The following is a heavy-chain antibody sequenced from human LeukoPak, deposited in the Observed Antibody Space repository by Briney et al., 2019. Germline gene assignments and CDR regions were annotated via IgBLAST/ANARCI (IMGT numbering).Heavy chain of an antibody. V-gene: IGHV3-53*01. CDR3: ARWNGDGYNPWAYGMDV. CDR2: IYSGGST. CDR1: GFTVSSNY. Sequence: GGSLRLSCAASGFTVSSNYMSWVRQAPGKGLEWVSVIYSGGSTYYADSVKGRFTISRDNSKNTLYLQMNSLRAEDTAVYYCARWNGDGYNPWAYGMDVWGQGTTVTVSS. D-gene: IGHD5-24*01. J-gene: IGHJ6*02.